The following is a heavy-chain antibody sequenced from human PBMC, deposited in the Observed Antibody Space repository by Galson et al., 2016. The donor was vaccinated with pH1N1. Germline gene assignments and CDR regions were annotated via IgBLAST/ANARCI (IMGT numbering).Heavy chain of an antibody. D-gene: IGHD4-17*01. CDR2: IYWNDDK. CDR3: ARFLYGDYSDYFGP. V-gene: IGHV2-5*01. J-gene: IGHJ5*02. CDR1: GFSLSTSGVG. Sequence: PALVKPTQTLTLTCTFSGFSLSTSGVGVGWIRQPPGKALEWLAVIYWNDDKRCRPSLKSRLTITKDTSKNQVVLTMTNMDPVDTATYYCARFLYGDYSDYFGPWGQGTLVTVSS.